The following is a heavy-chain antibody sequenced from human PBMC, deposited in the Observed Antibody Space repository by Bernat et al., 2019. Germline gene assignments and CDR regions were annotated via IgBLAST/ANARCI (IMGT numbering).Heavy chain of an antibody. CDR2: IYSGGST. D-gene: IGHD3-22*01. Sequence: EVQLVESGGGLVQPGGSLRLSCAASGFTVSSNYMSWVRQAPGKGLEWVSVIYSGGSTYYADSVKGRFTISRDNSKNTLYLQMNSLRAEDTAVYYCARAGDRYYYDSSGYVGAFDIWGQGTMVTDSS. CDR1: GFTVSSNY. V-gene: IGHV3-66*01. CDR3: ARAGDRYYYDSSGYVGAFDI. J-gene: IGHJ3*02.